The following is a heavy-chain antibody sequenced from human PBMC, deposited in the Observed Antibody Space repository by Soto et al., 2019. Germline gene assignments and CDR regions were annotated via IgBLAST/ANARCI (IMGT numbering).Heavy chain of an antibody. V-gene: IGHV4-59*01. J-gene: IGHJ5*02. Sequence: SETLSLTCTVSGGSISSYYWSWIRQPPGKGLEWIGYIYYSGSTNYYPSLKSRVTISVDTSKNQFSLKLSSMTAADTAVYYCAREVSSSFNWFDPWGQGTLVTVSS. CDR2: IYYSGST. CDR3: AREVSSSFNWFDP. CDR1: GGSISSYY. D-gene: IGHD6-13*01.